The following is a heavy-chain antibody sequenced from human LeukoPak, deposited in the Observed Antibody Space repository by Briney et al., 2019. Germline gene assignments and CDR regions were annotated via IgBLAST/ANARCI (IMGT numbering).Heavy chain of an antibody. V-gene: IGHV1-2*02. CDR2: INPNSGGT. J-gene: IGHJ5*02. D-gene: IGHD6-13*01. CDR3: AREWERGIAAAQGFDP. CDR1: GYTFTGYY. Sequence: ASVKVSCKASGYTFTGYYMHWVRQAPGQGLEWMGWINPNSGGTNYAQKFQGRVTMTRDTSISTAYMELSRLRSDDTAVYYCAREWERGIAAAQGFDPWGQGTLVTVSS.